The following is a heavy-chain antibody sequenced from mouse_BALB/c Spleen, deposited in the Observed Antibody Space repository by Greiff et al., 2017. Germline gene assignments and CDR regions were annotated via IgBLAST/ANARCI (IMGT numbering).Heavy chain of an antibody. CDR1: GFTFSSFG. J-gene: IGHJ4*01. CDR3: AREEEFTTGVAPYAMDY. V-gene: IGHV5-17*02. CDR2: ISSGSSTI. D-gene: IGHD1-1*01. Sequence: EVKLVESGGGLVQPGGSRKLSCAASGFTFSSFGMHWVRQAPEKGLEWVAYISSGSSTIYYADTVKGRFTISRDNPKNTLFLQMTSLRSEDTAMYYCAREEEFTTGVAPYAMDYWGQGTSVTVSS.